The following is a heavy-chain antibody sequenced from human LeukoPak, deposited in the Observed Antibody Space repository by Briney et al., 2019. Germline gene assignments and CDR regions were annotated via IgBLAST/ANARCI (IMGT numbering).Heavy chain of an antibody. D-gene: IGHD1-26*01. J-gene: IGHJ4*02. CDR2: ISADGTTK. Sequence: GGSLRLSCAASGFTFSAYEMNWVRQAPGKGLEWVSYISADGTTKYDADSVKGRFTISRDNAKNSLYLQMNSLRVDDTAIYYCAREVEWELPDYWGQGPLVTVSS. CDR3: AREVEWELPDY. V-gene: IGHV3-48*03. CDR1: GFTFSAYE.